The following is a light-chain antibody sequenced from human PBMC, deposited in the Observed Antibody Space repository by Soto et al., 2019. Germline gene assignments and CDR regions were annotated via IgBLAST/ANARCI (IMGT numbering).Light chain of an antibody. CDR1: SGDIGSYNR. V-gene: IGLV2-14*01. J-gene: IGLJ1*01. Sequence: QSALTQSASVSGSPGQSITISCTGTSGDIGSYNRVSWYQQHPGKAPKLIIYEVTDRPSGVSNRFSGSKSGNTASLTISGLQAEDEAEYYCSSYTNINTRACVFGTGTKSPS. CDR2: EVT. CDR3: SSYTNINTRACV.